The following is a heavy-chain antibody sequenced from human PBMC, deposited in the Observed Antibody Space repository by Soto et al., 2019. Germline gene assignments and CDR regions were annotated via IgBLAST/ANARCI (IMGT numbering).Heavy chain of an antibody. V-gene: IGHV3-30*18. Sequence: PGGSLRLSCAASGFSFTTYVMHLFRHSPVKGLEWVAVISHDGSYKYYGDAVKGRFTISRDTSKNAVYLEMNSLRPEDTAVYYCAKGLLAIVGTTLPRDAFNIWGQGTMVTVSS. CDR3: AKGLLAIVGTTLPRDAFNI. CDR2: ISHDGSYK. CDR1: GFSFTTYV. D-gene: IGHD1-26*01. J-gene: IGHJ3*02.